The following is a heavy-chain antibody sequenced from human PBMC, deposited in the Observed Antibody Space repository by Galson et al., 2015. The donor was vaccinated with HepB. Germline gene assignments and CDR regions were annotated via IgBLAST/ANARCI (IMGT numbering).Heavy chain of an antibody. CDR2: ISSSSSTI. Sequence: SLRLSCAASGFTFSSYSMNWVRQAPGKGLEWVSYISSSSSTIYYADSVKGRFTISRDNAKNSLYLQMNSLRAEDTAVYYCARVIYRHSNYRAGGGMDVWGQGTTVTVSS. J-gene: IGHJ6*02. CDR1: GFTFSSYS. CDR3: ARVIYRHSNYRAGGGMDV. D-gene: IGHD4-11*01. V-gene: IGHV3-48*01.